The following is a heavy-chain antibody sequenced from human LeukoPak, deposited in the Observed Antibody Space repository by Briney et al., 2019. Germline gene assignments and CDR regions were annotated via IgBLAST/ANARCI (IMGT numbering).Heavy chain of an antibody. D-gene: IGHD5-18*01. Sequence: PSETLSLTCTVSGGSISSYYWSWNRQPPGKGLEWIGYIYTSGSTNYNPSLKSRVTISVDTSKNQFSLKLSSVTAADTAVYYCASGYSYGLIDYWGQGTLVTVSS. J-gene: IGHJ4*02. CDR2: IYTSGST. CDR3: ASGYSYGLIDY. CDR1: GGSISSYY. V-gene: IGHV4-4*09.